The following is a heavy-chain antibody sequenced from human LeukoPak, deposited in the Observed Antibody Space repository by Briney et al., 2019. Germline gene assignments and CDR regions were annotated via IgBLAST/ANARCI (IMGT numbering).Heavy chain of an antibody. V-gene: IGHV3-30*02. Sequence: GGSLRLSCAASGFSFSTYWMTWVRQAPGKGLEWVAFIRFDGTHKYYAGSVKSHFTTSRDNSKNTLYLQMNSLRGEDTAVYYCAKGGGATATHLLDYWGQGTLVTVSS. CDR2: IRFDGTHK. J-gene: IGHJ4*02. CDR1: GFSFSTYW. D-gene: IGHD1-26*01. CDR3: AKGGGATATHLLDY.